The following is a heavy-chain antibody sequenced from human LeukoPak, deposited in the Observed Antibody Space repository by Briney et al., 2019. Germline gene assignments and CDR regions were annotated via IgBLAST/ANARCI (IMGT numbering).Heavy chain of an antibody. Sequence: PSETLSLTCTVSAGSISNYYWSWTRQPAGKGLEWIGRIYTNGKTNYNPSLKSRVTMSVDTSKNQMSLKLNSVTAADTAMYYCARGGYSYATFDFWGHGTLVTVSS. J-gene: IGHJ4*01. CDR3: ARGGYSYATFDF. CDR1: AGSISNYY. V-gene: IGHV4-4*07. CDR2: IYTNGKT. D-gene: IGHD5-18*01.